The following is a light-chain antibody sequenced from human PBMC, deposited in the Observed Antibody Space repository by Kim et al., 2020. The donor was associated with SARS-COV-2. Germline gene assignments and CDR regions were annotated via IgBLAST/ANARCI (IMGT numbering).Light chain of an antibody. V-gene: IGLV10-54*01. Sequence: LTQPPSVSKDLRQTATLTCTGNSNNIGNQGAAWLQQHQGHPPKLLSYRDNNRPSGISDRLSASRSGNTASLTITGLQPEDEAAYFCSAWDNSLSVWV. CDR3: SAWDNSLSVWV. CDR2: RDN. J-gene: IGLJ3*02. CDR1: SNNIGNQG.